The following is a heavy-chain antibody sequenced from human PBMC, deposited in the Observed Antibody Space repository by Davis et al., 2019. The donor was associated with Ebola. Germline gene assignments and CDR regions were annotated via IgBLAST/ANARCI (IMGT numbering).Heavy chain of an antibody. J-gene: IGHJ4*02. D-gene: IGHD1-26*01. CDR2: IYYSGST. CDR3: AKSKYSGSYPPFDY. V-gene: IGHV4-61*01. CDR1: GGSVSSGTYY. Sequence: SETLSLTCSVSGGSVSSGTYYWSWIRQPPGKGLEWIGHIYYSGSTNYNPSLKSRVTISVDTSKNQFSLKLSSVTAADTAVYYCAKSKYSGSYPPFDYWGQGTLVTVSS.